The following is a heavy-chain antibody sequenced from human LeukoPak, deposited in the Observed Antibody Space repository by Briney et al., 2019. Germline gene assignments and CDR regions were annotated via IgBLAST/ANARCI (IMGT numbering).Heavy chain of an antibody. V-gene: IGHV3-23*01. CDR1: GLTFSSYA. CDR3: ARDLGQWLNGDFDY. CDR2: ISGSGGST. Sequence: GGSLRLSCAASGLTFSSYAMSWVRQAPGKGLEWVFAISGSGGSTYNADSVKGRFTISRDNSKNTVYLQMNSLRAEDTAVYYCARDLGQWLNGDFDYWGQGTLVTVSS. D-gene: IGHD6-19*01. J-gene: IGHJ4*02.